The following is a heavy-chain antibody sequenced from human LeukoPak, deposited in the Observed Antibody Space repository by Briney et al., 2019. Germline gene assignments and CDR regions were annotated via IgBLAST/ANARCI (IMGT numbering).Heavy chain of an antibody. CDR3: ARGVEPLAANTLAY. CDR2: LYSDGNT. D-gene: IGHD1-14*01. J-gene: IGHJ4*02. Sequence: GGSLRLSCAASGFTSSNYAMSWVRQAPGKGLEWVSVLYSDGNTKYADSVQGRFTISRDNSKNTLYLEMNSLSPDDTAVYYCARGVEPLAANTLAYWGQGTLVTVSS. CDR1: GFTSSNYA. V-gene: IGHV3-23*03.